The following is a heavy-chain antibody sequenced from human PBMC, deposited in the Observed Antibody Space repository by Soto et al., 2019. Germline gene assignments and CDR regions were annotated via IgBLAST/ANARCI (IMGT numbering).Heavy chain of an antibody. CDR2: ISSSISTI. CDR1: GYDFRSYW. J-gene: IGHJ6*02. V-gene: IGHV3-48*04. D-gene: IGHD3-22*01. CDR3: ARVNGYYYYGMDV. Sequence: TGGSLRLSCAASGYDFRSYWMNWVRQAPGKGLEWVSYISSSISTIYYADSVKGRFTISRDNAKNSLFLQMNSLRAEDTAVYYCARVNGYYYYGMDVWGQGTTVTVSS.